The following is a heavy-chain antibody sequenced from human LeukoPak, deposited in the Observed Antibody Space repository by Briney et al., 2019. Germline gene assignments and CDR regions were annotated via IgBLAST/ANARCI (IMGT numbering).Heavy chain of an antibody. Sequence: SETLSLTCTVSGGSISSDYWSWFRQPAGKGLEWIGRMDTSGTTNHNPSLKSRVTMSVDTSKNQFSLKLSSVTAADTAVYYCARDSDTAMAFDYWGQGTLVTVSS. CDR1: GGSISSDY. J-gene: IGHJ4*02. D-gene: IGHD5-18*01. CDR3: ARDSDTAMAFDY. V-gene: IGHV4-4*07. CDR2: MDTSGTT.